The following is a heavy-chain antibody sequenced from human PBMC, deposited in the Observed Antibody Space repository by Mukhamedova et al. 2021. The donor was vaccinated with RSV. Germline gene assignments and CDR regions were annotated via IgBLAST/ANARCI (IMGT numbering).Heavy chain of an antibody. V-gene: IGHV1-18*01. J-gene: IGHJ6*02. CDR3: AREVDYDFWSGYSNYYYGMDV. CDR2: ISAYNGNT. D-gene: IGHD3-3*01. Sequence: VRQAPGQGLEWMGWISAYNGNTNCAQKLQGRVTMTTDTSTSTAYMELRSLRSDDTAVYYCAREVDYDFWSGYSNYYYGMDVWGQG.